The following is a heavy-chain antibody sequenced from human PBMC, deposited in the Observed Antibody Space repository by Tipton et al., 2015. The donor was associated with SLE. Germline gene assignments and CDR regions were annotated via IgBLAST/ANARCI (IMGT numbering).Heavy chain of an antibody. V-gene: IGHV3-13*05. J-gene: IGHJ2*01. D-gene: IGHD2-8*01. CDR1: GFTFSSYD. Sequence: SLRLSCAASGFTFSSYDMHWVRQATGKGLEWVSAIGTAGDPYYPGSVKGRFTISRENAKNSLYLQMNSLRAGDTAVYYCARSNGDSWYFDLWGRGTLVTVSS. CDR2: IGTAGDP. CDR3: ARSNGDSWYFDL.